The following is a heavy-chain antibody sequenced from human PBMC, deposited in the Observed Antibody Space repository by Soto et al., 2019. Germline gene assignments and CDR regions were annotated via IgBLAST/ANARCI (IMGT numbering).Heavy chain of an antibody. D-gene: IGHD2-15*01. CDR2: IYYSGST. Sequence: SETLSLTCTVSGGSISSSSYYWGWIRQPPGKGREWIGSIYYSGSTYYNPSLKSRVTISVDTSKNPFSLTLSSVTAADTAVYYCARHRTLLRYCSGGSCYGWFDPWDQGTLVTVSS. V-gene: IGHV4-39*01. CDR3: ARHRTLLRYCSGGSCYGWFDP. CDR1: GGSISSSSYY. J-gene: IGHJ5*02.